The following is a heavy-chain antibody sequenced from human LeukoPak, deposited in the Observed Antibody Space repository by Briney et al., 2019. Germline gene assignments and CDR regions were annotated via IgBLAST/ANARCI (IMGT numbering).Heavy chain of an antibody. CDR2: MNPDSGNT. CDR3: ARGRRYCSGGSCYYSFEY. V-gene: IGHV1-8*01. CDR1: GYTFTSYD. J-gene: IGHJ4*02. Sequence: ASVKVSCKASGYTFTSYDTNWVRQATGQGLEWMGWMNPDSGNTGYAQKFQGRVTMTRNTSISTAYMELSSLRSEDTAVYYCARGRRYCSGGSCYYSFEYWGQGNLVTVSS. D-gene: IGHD2-15*01.